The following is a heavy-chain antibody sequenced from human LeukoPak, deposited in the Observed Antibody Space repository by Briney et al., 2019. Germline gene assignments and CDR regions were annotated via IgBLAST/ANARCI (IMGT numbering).Heavy chain of an antibody. CDR2: INPSGGST. CDR3: ARATLSEATDWSFDY. Sequence: ASVNVACKASGYTFTSYYMHWVRQAPGQGREWMGIINPSGGSTSYAQKFQGRVTMTRDTSTSTVYMELSSLRSEDTAVYYCARATLSEATDWSFDYWGQGTLVTVSS. D-gene: IGHD3/OR15-3a*01. J-gene: IGHJ4*02. CDR1: GYTFTSYY. V-gene: IGHV1-46*01.